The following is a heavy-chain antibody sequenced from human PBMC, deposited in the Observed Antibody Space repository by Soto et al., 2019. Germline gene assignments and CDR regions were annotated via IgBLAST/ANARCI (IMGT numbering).Heavy chain of an antibody. D-gene: IGHD3-3*01. CDR1: GFTVSSNY. J-gene: IGHJ6*03. Sequence: PGGSLRLSCAASGFTVSSNYMSWVRQAPGKGLEWVSVIYSGGSTYYADSVKGRFTISRDNSKNTLYLQMNSLRAEDTAVYYCARDGTYYDFWSGYYTNYYYYMDVWGKGTTVTV. CDR3: ARDGTYYDFWSGYYTNYYYYMDV. V-gene: IGHV3-66*01. CDR2: IYSGGST.